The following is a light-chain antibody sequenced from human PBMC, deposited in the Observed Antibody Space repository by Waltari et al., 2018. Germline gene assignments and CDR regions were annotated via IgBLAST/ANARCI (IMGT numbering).Light chain of an antibody. Sequence: DIHLTQSPSSLSASVGDRVTITCRASQSIASYLNWYQQKPGKAPKFLIYSAASLQSGVPARFSGSRSGTDFNLTINSLQPEDFAVYYCQQSYTSPFTFGPGTRVDIK. CDR1: QSIASY. J-gene: IGKJ3*01. CDR2: SAA. CDR3: QQSYTSPFT. V-gene: IGKV1-39*01.